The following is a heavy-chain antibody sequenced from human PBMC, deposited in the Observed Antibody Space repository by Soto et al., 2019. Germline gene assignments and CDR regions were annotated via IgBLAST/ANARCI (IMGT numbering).Heavy chain of an antibody. CDR3: ARVNDPDDY. J-gene: IGHJ4*02. Sequence: EVHLVESGGGLVQPGGSLRLSCAASGFAFSRYWMHWVRQAPGGGLMWVSRINDAATRTHYAVSVKGRFTVSRDNAKNTVYLQMDSLRADDTALYYCARVNDPDDYWGKGTLVIVSS. D-gene: IGHD1-1*01. V-gene: IGHV3-74*01. CDR2: INDAATRT. CDR1: GFAFSRYW.